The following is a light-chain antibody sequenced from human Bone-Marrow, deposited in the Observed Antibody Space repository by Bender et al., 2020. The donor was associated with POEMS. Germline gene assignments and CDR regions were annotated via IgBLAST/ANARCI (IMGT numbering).Light chain of an antibody. V-gene: IGLV2-23*01. CDR2: EGD. J-gene: IGLJ2*01. Sequence: QSVLTQPPSASGTPGQRVTISCSGSSSNIGTNPVNWYQQHPGEAPKLMIYEGDKRPSDISPRFSGSTSDTTASLTISGLQPEDEADYYCCSYASFTTVKLGGGTKLTVL. CDR1: SSNIGTNP. CDR3: CSYASFTTVK.